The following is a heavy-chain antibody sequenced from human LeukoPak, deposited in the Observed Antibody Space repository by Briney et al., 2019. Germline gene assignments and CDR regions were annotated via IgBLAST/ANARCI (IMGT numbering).Heavy chain of an antibody. CDR2: IKTDGRRT. D-gene: IGHD3-10*01. V-gene: IGHV3-74*01. Sequence: GGSLRLSCAASGFTFSSYWMHWVRQAPGKGLVWVSRIKTDGRRTNYADSVKGRFTISRDNAKNTLYLQMNSLGAEDTAVYYCAGYYYGSGSPNDYWGQGTLVTVSS. CDR1: GFTFSSYW. CDR3: AGYYYGSGSPNDY. J-gene: IGHJ4*02.